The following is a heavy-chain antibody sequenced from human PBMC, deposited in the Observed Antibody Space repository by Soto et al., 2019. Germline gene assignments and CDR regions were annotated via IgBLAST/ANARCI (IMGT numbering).Heavy chain of an antibody. Sequence: SETLSLTCTVSGGSISSYYWSWIRQPPGKGLEWIGYIYYSGSTNYNPSLKSRVTISVDTSKNQFSLKLSSVTAADTAVYYCARGLRLGGPAEVFWFDPWGQGTLVTVSS. CDR1: GGSISSYY. D-gene: IGHD3-16*01. J-gene: IGHJ5*02. V-gene: IGHV4-59*01. CDR2: IYYSGST. CDR3: ARGLRLGGPAEVFWFDP.